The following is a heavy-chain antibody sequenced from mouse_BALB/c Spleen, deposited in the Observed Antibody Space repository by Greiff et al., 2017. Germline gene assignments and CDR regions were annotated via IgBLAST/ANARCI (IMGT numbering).Heavy chain of an antibody. CDR3: AKGSSWDY. Sequence: EVQLQESGAELVKPGASVKLSCTASGFNIKDTYMHWVKQRPEQGLEWIGRIDPANGNTKYDPKFQGKATITADTSSNTAYLQLSSLTSEDTAVYYCAKGSSWDYWGQGTTLTVSS. V-gene: IGHV14-3*02. D-gene: IGHD1-1*01. CDR1: GFNIKDTY. J-gene: IGHJ2*01. CDR2: IDPANGNT.